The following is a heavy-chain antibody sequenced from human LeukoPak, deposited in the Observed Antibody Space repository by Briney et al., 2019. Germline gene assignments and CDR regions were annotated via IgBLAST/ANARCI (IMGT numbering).Heavy chain of an antibody. Sequence: GGSLRLSCAASGFTFSSYGMHWVRQAPGKGLEWVSSISSSSSYIYYADSVKGRFTISRDNAKNSLYLQMNSLRAEDTAVYYCARHMVRGKGYYYYMDVWGKGTTVTVSS. CDR2: ISSSSSYI. V-gene: IGHV3-21*01. CDR1: GFTFSSYG. D-gene: IGHD3-10*01. CDR3: ARHMVRGKGYYYYMDV. J-gene: IGHJ6*03.